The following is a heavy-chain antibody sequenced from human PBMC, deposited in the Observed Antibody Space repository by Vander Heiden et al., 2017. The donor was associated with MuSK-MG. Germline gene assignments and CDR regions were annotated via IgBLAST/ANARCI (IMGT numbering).Heavy chain of an antibody. CDR3: PTDGHREGEGAFDI. V-gene: IGHV3-21*01. CDR2: ITSSSSYI. D-gene: IGHD3-10*01. Sequence: EVQLVESGGGLVKPGGSLRLSGEASGFTLSSYSMTWVRQAPGKGLEWVSSITSSSSYIYYADAGKGRFTISRDNAKNALYRQMKRVRAEETSVYYFPTDGHREGEGAFDIWSQGTMVTVYS. CDR1: GFTLSSYS. J-gene: IGHJ3*02.